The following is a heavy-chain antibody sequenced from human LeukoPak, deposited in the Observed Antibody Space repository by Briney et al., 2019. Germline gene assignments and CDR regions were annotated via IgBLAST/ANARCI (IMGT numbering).Heavy chain of an antibody. CDR3: AKDSIVATTPFDY. Sequence: PGGSLRLSCAASGFTFSSYAMSWVRQVPGKGPEWVSGIRDSGDSTFYADSVKGRFTISRDNSKNTLDLQMNGLRVDDTAIYYCAKDSIVATTPFDYWGQGTLVTVSS. V-gene: IGHV3-23*01. CDR1: GFTFSSYA. D-gene: IGHD5-12*01. J-gene: IGHJ4*02. CDR2: IRDSGDST.